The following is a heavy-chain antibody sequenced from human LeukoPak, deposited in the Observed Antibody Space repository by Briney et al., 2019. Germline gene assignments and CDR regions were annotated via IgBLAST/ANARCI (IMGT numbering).Heavy chain of an antibody. J-gene: IGHJ4*02. CDR3: ARGDTAMVLPLDY. V-gene: IGHV4-39*07. CDR2: IYYGGST. Sequence: PSETLSLTCSVSGGSISSSSYYWGWIRQPPGKGLEWIGSIYYGGSTYYNPSLKSRVTISVDTSKNQFSLKLSSVTAADTAVYYCARGDTAMVLPLDYWGQGTLVTVSS. D-gene: IGHD5-18*01. CDR1: GGSISSSSYY.